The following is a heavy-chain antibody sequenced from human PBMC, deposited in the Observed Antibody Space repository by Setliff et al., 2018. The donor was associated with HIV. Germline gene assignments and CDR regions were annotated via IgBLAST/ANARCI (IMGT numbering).Heavy chain of an antibody. CDR3: ARDKGIREAASLDY. V-gene: IGHV1-69*10. CDR2: ITPFVGIT. Sequence: SVKVSCKASGRTFSDFRITWVRQAPGQGLEWMGEITPFVGITNYAQKFQGRVTISADESTATAYIELSSLTSQDTAVYYCARDKGIREAASLDYWGQGSLVTVSS. J-gene: IGHJ4*02. CDR1: GRTFSDFR. D-gene: IGHD6-13*01.